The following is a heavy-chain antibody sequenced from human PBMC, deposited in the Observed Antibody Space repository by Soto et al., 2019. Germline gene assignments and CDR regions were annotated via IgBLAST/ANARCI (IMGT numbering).Heavy chain of an antibody. V-gene: IGHV1-18*01. CDR1: GYTFSNYG. D-gene: IGHD1-26*01. CDR2: ISLYSDGT. CDR3: ARVVPGAEAWFGP. J-gene: IGHJ5*02. Sequence: SVKVSCKTSGYTFSNYGITWVRQAPGQALEWLGWISLYSDGTNYAQKFQGRVSMTTDTSTTTAYMELGSLRSDDTAVYYGARVVPGAEAWFGPWGQGTLVTVSS.